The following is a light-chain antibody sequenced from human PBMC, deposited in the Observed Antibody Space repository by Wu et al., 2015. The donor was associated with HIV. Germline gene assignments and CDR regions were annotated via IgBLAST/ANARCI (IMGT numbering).Light chain of an antibody. CDR3: QQLSNFPFT. Sequence: SASVGDRITISCRASQDISTYLAWYQQKPGKAPKLLIYAASTLQSGVPSRFSGSVSGTEFTLTVSSLQSDDFATYYCQQLSNFPFTFGQGTKVE. CDR2: AAS. CDR1: QDISTY. V-gene: IGKV1-9*01. J-gene: IGKJ1*01.